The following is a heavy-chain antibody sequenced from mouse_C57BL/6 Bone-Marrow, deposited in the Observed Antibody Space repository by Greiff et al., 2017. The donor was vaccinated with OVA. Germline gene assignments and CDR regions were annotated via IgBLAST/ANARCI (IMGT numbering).Heavy chain of an antibody. J-gene: IGHJ2*01. D-gene: IGHD1-1*01. CDR3: ARRGLLLPYYFDY. CDR1: GFTFSSYG. V-gene: IGHV5-6*01. Sequence: EVHLVESGGDLVKPGGSLKLYCAASGFTFSSYGMSWVRQTPDKRLEWVATISSGGSYTYYPDSVKGRFTISRDNAKNTLYMQMSSLKSEDTAMYYCARRGLLLPYYFDYWGQGTTLTVSS. CDR2: ISSGGSYT.